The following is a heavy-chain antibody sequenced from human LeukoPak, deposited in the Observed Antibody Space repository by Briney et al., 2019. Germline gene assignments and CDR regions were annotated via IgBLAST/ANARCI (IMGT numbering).Heavy chain of an antibody. V-gene: IGHV3-30*02. CDR2: IRYDGTNK. CDR3: ARVIGGSTSFYYYYMDV. Sequence: AGGSLRLSCAASGFTFTYYAIHWVRQAPGKGLEWVAFIRYDGTNKNYADSVKGRFTISRDNAKNSLYLQMNSLRAEDTAVYYCARVIGGSTSFYYYYMDVWGKGTTVTISS. J-gene: IGHJ6*03. D-gene: IGHD2-2*01. CDR1: GFTFTYYA.